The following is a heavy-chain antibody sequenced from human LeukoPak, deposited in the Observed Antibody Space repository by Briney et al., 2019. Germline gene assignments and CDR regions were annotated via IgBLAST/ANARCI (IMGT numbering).Heavy chain of an antibody. CDR1: GGSISSYY. J-gene: IGHJ4*02. Sequence: SETLSLTCTVSGGSISSYYWSWIRQPPGNGLEWIGYIYYSGSTNYNPSLKSRVTISVDTSKNQFSLKLSSVTAADTAVYYCARDSSGYYPGDYFDYWGQGTLVTVSS. CDR3: ARDSSGYYPGDYFDY. D-gene: IGHD3-22*01. CDR2: IYYSGST. V-gene: IGHV4-59*01.